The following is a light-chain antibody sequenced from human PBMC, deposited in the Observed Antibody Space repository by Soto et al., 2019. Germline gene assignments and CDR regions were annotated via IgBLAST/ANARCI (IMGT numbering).Light chain of an antibody. V-gene: IGKV3-20*01. J-gene: IGKJ1*01. CDR1: ESVTDNQ. Sequence: IVLTQSPGTLSLSPGERATLSCRSSESVTDNQLAWYQRRPGQAPRLLIYAISTRAAGVPDRFSGSGSGTDFTLTIRSLQPEDFAMYYCQQYGSSRWTCAQGTKVEVK. CDR3: QQYGSSRWT. CDR2: AIS.